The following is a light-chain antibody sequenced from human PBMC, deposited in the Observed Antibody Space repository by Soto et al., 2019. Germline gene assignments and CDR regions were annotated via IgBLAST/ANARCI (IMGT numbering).Light chain of an antibody. J-gene: IGLJ1*01. CDR2: AVS. Sequence: QSALTQPASVSGSPGQSITISCTGTSSDVGDYNYVSWYQHHPGKAPKLMIFAVSNRPSGVSNRFSGSKSGNTASLSISGLQAEDEADYYCSSYTSTSSLVFGTGTKLTVL. V-gene: IGLV2-14*01. CDR1: SSDVGDYNY. CDR3: SSYTSTSSLV.